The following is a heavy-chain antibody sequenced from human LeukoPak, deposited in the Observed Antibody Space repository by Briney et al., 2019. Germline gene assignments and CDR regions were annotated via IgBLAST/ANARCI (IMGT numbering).Heavy chain of an antibody. CDR2: INHSGST. Sequence: SETLSLTCAVYGGSFSGYYWSWIRQPPGKGLEWIGEINHSGSTNYNPSLKSRVTISVDTSKNQFSLKLSSVTAADTAVYYCARVALRITIFGVVAGFFDYWGQGTLVTVSS. D-gene: IGHD3-3*01. CDR1: GGSFSGYY. CDR3: ARVALRITIFGVVAGFFDY. J-gene: IGHJ4*02. V-gene: IGHV4-34*01.